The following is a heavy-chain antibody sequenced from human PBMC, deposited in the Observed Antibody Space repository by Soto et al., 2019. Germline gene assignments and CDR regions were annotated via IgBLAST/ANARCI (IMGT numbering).Heavy chain of an antibody. CDR1: GFTFDDYA. Sequence: EVPLVESGGGLVQPDRSLRLSCAASGFTFDDYAMHWVRQGPGKGLEWVSGISWNSGGIGYADSVKGRFTISRDNAKNSLYLQMDRLRPEDTAFYYCAKSPHDILIGSAFDYWGQGTLVTVSS. J-gene: IGHJ4*02. CDR2: ISWNSGGI. CDR3: AKSPHDILIGSAFDY. D-gene: IGHD3-9*01. V-gene: IGHV3-9*01.